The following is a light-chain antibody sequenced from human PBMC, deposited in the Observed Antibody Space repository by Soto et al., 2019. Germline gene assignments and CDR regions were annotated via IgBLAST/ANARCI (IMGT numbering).Light chain of an antibody. CDR2: KAS. J-gene: IGKJ1*01. Sequence: DIPMTQSTSTLSATVGDRVTITCRASQSISTWLAWYQQKPGKAPKLLIYKASSLESGVTSRFSDSGSGKAFPLTTSSLQTDTIASSYCQQYNSYWTFGQGTKVEIK. CDR1: QSISTW. CDR3: QQYNSYWT. V-gene: IGKV1-5*03.